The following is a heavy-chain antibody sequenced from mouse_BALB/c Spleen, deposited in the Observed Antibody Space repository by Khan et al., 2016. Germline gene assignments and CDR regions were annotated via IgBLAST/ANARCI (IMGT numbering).Heavy chain of an antibody. D-gene: IGHD1-1*01. CDR1: GYTFTSYW. J-gene: IGHJ1*01. CDR3: ARRRSYGGSSNYWFFDV. CDR2: INPSNGRT. V-gene: IGHV1S81*02. Sequence: QVQLQQPGAELVKPGASVKLSCKASGYTFTSYWMHWVKQRPGQGLEWIGEINPSNGRTNYNEKFKTKATLTVDKSSSTAYMQLSSLTSEDSAVYYCARRRSYGGSSNYWFFDVWGAGTTVTVSS.